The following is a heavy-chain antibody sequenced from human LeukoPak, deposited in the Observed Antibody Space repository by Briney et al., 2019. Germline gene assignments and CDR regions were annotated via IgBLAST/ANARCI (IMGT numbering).Heavy chain of an antibody. CDR1: GGSISSYY. Sequence: SETLSLTCTVSGGSISSYYWSWIRQPPGKGLEWIGYIYYSGSTNYNPSLKSRVTISVDTSKNQFSLKLSSVTAADTAVYYCARIYGSGSLGYMDVWGKGTTVTISS. CDR3: ARIYGSGSLGYMDV. V-gene: IGHV4-59*01. D-gene: IGHD3-10*01. J-gene: IGHJ6*03. CDR2: IYYSGST.